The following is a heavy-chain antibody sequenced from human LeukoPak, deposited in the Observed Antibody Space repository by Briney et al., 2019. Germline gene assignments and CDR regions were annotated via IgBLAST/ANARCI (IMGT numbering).Heavy chain of an antibody. CDR3: AAGSGWKPYYYYYYMDV. D-gene: IGHD6-19*01. CDR1: GFTFSSYA. CDR2: TNGIGGST. Sequence: TGGSLRLPCAASGFTFSSYAMSWVRHSPGKGLEWDSATNGIGGSTYYADSVKGRFTISRDNSKNTVYLQMNSLRGEDTAVYYCAAGSGWKPYYYYYYMDVWGKGTTVTVSS. J-gene: IGHJ6*03. V-gene: IGHV3-23*01.